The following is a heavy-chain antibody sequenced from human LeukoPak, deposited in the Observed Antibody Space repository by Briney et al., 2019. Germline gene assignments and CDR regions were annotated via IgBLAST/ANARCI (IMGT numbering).Heavy chain of an antibody. D-gene: IGHD4-23*01. J-gene: IGHJ3*01. CDR3: VKDFAAGGFDAFDV. CDR2: ISWSGGST. Sequence: GGSLRLSCAASGFTFDDFGMTWVRQAPGTGLEWVSGISWSGGSTVYADSVKGRFTISRDSTKNSLYLQMNSLRPVDTALYYCVKDFAAGGFDAFDVWGQGTMVTVS. CDR1: GFTFDDFG. V-gene: IGHV3-20*04.